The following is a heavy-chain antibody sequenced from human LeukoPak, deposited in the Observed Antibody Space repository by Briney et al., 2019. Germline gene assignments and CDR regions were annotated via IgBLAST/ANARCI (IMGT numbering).Heavy chain of an antibody. CDR2: INTDGSST. J-gene: IGHJ6*03. Sequence: GGSLRLSCAASGFTFSSYWMHWVRQAPGKGLVWVSRINTDGSSTSYADSVKGRFTISRDNAKNTLYLQMNSLRAEDTAVYYCAREKRFGIYMDVWGKGITVTVSS. CDR1: GFTFSSYW. CDR3: AREKRFGIYMDV. D-gene: IGHD3-10*01. V-gene: IGHV3-74*01.